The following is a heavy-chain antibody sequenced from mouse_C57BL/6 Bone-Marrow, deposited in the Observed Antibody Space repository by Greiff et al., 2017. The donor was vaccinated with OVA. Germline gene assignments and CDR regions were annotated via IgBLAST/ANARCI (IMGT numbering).Heavy chain of an antibody. CDR3: AREGDSFFMDY. CDR2: IYPGSGST. J-gene: IGHJ4*01. V-gene: IGHV1-55*01. D-gene: IGHD3-2*01. Sequence: QVQLQQPGAELVKPGASVKMSCKASGYTFTSYWITWVKQRPGQGLEWIGDIYPGSGSTNYNEKFKSKATLTVDTPSSTAYMQLSSLTSEDSAVYYCAREGDSFFMDYWGQGTSVTVSS. CDR1: GYTFTSYW.